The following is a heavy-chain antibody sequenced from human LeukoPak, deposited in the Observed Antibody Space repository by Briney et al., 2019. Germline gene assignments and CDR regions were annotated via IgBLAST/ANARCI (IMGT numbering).Heavy chain of an antibody. CDR2: IYYSGST. V-gene: IGHV4-39*07. D-gene: IGHD6-13*01. CDR1: GGSISSSSYY. CDR3: AGGGGQLVS. Sequence: SETLSLTCTVSGGSISSSSYYWGWIRQPPGKGLEWIGRIYYSGSTYYNPSLKSRVTISVDTSKNQFSLKLGSVTAADTAVYYCAGGGGQLVSWGQGTLVTVSS. J-gene: IGHJ4*02.